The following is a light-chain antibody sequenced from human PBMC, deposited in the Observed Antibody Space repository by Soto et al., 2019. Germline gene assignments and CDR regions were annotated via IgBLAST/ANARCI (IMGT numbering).Light chain of an antibody. CDR1: RSDIGSYNY. Sequence: SVLAQPSPLSGSPGQSITLSLPGNRSDIGSYNYVSWYQHHPGKVPKFIIYDVTNRPSGVSDRFSGSKSGNTASLTISGLQAEDEADYYCNSYTSASTYVFGTGTKVTVL. V-gene: IGLV2-14*03. J-gene: IGLJ1*01. CDR2: DVT. CDR3: NSYTSASTYV.